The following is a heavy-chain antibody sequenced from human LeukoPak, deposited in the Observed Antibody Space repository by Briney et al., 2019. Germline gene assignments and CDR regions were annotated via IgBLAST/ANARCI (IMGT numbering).Heavy chain of an antibody. J-gene: IGHJ3*02. CDR2: MNPNSGNT. CDR3: ARGGDMIVVRDAFDI. CDR1: GYTFTSYG. Sequence: GASVKVSCKASGYTFTSYGINWVRQATGQGLEWMGWMNPNSGNTGYAQKFQGRVTMTRNTSISTAYMELSSLRSEDTAVYYCARGGDMIVVRDAFDIWGQGTMVTVSS. V-gene: IGHV1-8*02. D-gene: IGHD3-22*01.